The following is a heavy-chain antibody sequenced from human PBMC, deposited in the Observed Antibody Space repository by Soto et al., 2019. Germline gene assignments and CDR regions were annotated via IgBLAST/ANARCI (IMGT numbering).Heavy chain of an antibody. CDR2: INSDASHT. CDR1: GFTFSTYW. CDR3: VRDGQCITTRCYGHWFDP. D-gene: IGHD2-2*01. Sequence: EVQLVESGGGLVQPGGSLRLSCAASGFTFSTYWMHWIRQVPGKGLEWVSRINSDASHTYYADSVKGRFTISRDNAKNTLHLEMNSLRAEDTAVYYCVRDGQCITTRCYGHWFDPWGQGTLVTVSS. V-gene: IGHV3-74*01. J-gene: IGHJ5*02.